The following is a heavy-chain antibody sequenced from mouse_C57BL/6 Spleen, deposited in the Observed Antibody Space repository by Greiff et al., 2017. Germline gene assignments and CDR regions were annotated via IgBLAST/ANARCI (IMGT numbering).Heavy chain of an antibody. CDR2: IDPANGNT. Sequence: VQLQESVAELVRPGASVKLSCTASGFNIKNTYMHWVKQRPEQGLEWIGRIDPANGNTTYAPKFQGQATITANTSSSTAYRQLSILTSEDAAIYYCARGYSNYAMDYWGQGTLVTVSA. CDR3: ARGYSNYAMDY. V-gene: IGHV14-3*01. CDR1: GFNIKNTY. D-gene: IGHD2-5*01. J-gene: IGHJ4*01.